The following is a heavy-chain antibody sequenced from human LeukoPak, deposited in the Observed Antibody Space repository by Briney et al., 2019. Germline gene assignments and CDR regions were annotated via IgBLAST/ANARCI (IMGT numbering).Heavy chain of an antibody. CDR3: ARVFYDSSGYYYDWFDP. J-gene: IGHJ5*02. CDR2: IYYSGST. CDR1: GGSISSYY. Sequence: SETLSLTCTASGGSISSYYWSWIRQPPGKGLEWIGYIYYSGSTNYNPSLKSRVTISVDTSKNQFSLKLSSVTAADTAVYYCARVFYDSSGYYYDWFDPWGQGTLVTVSS. V-gene: IGHV4-59*01. D-gene: IGHD3-22*01.